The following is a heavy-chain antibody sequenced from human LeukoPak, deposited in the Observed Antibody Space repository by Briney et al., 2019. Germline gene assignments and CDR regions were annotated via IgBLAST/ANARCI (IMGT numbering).Heavy chain of an antibody. Sequence: ASVKVSCKASGYTFTAYYMHWVRQAPGQGLEWMGWINPNRGDTKYAQKFQGRVTMTRDTSISTAYMEVSRLTSDDTAFYYCARDPRVPFGMDVWGQGTTVTVS. CDR3: ARDPRVPFGMDV. V-gene: IGHV1-2*02. CDR2: INPNRGDT. D-gene: IGHD3-10*01. J-gene: IGHJ6*02. CDR1: GYTFTAYY.